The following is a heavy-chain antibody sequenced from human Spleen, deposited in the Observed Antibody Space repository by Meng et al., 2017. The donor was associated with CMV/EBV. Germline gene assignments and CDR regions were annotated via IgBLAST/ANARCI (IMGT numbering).Heavy chain of an antibody. CDR2: IYYSGTT. CDR1: GGSISSSSYY. J-gene: IGHJ5*02. Sequence: ESLKISCTVSGGSISSSSYYWGWIRQPPGKGLEWIGSIYYSGTTYYNPSLKSRVTISVDTSKNQFSLKLSSVTAADTAVYYCARGIHVFDPWGQGTLVTVSS. CDR3: ARGIHVFDP. V-gene: IGHV4-39*07.